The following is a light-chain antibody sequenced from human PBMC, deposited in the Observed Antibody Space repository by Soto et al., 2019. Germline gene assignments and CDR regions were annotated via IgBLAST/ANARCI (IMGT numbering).Light chain of an antibody. Sequence: QAVVTQPPSASGTPGQRVTISCSGSSSNIGSNYVYWYQHLPGTAPKLLMYLDNQRPSGVPDRFSGSKSGTSASLAISGLRSEDEAHYYCVTWDDRLSGPVFGGGTKLTVL. CDR2: LDN. CDR1: SSNIGSNY. V-gene: IGLV1-47*02. J-gene: IGLJ2*01. CDR3: VTWDDRLSGPV.